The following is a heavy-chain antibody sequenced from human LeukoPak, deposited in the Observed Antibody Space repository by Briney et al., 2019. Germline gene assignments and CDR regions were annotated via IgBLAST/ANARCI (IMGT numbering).Heavy chain of an antibody. J-gene: IGHJ6*02. V-gene: IGHV4-61*05. D-gene: IGHD4-11*01. CDR3: ARVNSNYLDGMDV. Sequence: SETLSLTCTVSGGSISSSSYYWGWIRQPPGKGLEWIGYIYYSGSTNYNPSLKSRVTISVDTSKNQFSLKLSSVTAADTAVYYCARVNSNYLDGMDVWGQGTTVTVSS. CDR1: GGSISSSSYY. CDR2: IYYSGST.